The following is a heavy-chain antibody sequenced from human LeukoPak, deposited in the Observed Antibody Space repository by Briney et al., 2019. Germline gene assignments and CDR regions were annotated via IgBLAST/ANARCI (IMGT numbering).Heavy chain of an antibody. Sequence: PGGSLRLSCAASGFTFSSYAMHWVRQAPGKGLEWVAVISYDGSNKYYADSVKGRFTISRDNSKNTLYLQMNSLRAEDTAVYYCARDGSWSRGYFDYWGQGTLVTVSS. J-gene: IGHJ4*02. CDR2: ISYDGSNK. V-gene: IGHV3-30-3*01. D-gene: IGHD1-26*01. CDR3: ARDGSWSRGYFDY. CDR1: GFTFSSYA.